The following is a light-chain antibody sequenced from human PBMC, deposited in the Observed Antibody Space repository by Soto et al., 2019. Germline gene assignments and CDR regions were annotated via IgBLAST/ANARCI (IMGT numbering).Light chain of an antibody. V-gene: IGKV3D-20*01. CDR3: QQYGSSPLT. J-gene: IGKJ4*01. CDR2: DAS. Sequence: EIVLTQSPATLSLSPXXXATLSCGASQSVSSGYLAWYQQKPGLAPRLLIYDASSRATGIPDRFSGSGSGTDFTLTIRRLEPEDFAVYYCQQYGSSPLTFGGGTKVEIK. CDR1: QSVSSGY.